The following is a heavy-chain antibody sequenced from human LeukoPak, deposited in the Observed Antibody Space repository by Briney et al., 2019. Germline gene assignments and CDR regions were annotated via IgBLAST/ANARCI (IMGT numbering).Heavy chain of an antibody. Sequence: RASVTVSCTASGGTFSSYAVSWVRQAPGQGLEWMGGIIPIFGTANYAQKFQGRVTITADESTSTAYMELSSLRSEDTAVYYCARDQIAYYYDSSGSPMDVWGQGTTVTVSS. CDR1: GGTFSSYA. CDR3: ARDQIAYYYDSSGSPMDV. CDR2: IIPIFGTA. V-gene: IGHV1-69*13. J-gene: IGHJ6*02. D-gene: IGHD3-22*01.